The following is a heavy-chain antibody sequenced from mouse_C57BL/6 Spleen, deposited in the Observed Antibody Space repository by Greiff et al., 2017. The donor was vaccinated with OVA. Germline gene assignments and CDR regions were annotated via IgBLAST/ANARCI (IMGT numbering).Heavy chain of an antibody. CDR2: IFPGSGSP. Sequence: VKLVESGPELVQPGASVKISCKASGYTFTDYYINWVKQRPGQGLEWIGWIFPGSGSPYYTEQFKGKATLTVDNSSSPAYMLRSSRTSEDSAVDFCARSDYGLVTGYFDVGGTGTTVTVSA. CDR1: GYTFTDYY. CDR3: ARSDYGLVTGYFDV. D-gene: IGHD1-1*01. V-gene: IGHV1-75*01. J-gene: IGHJ1*03.